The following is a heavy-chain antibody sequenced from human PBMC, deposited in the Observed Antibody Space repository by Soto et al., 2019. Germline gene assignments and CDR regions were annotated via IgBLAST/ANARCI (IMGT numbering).Heavy chain of an antibody. J-gene: IGHJ6*02. D-gene: IGHD6-6*01. CDR1: GLSFRSYA. CDR3: AKVEAYSRSSDTLTYYYGMEV. Sequence: GFLRLSCAAAGLSFRSYAMNWVRQAPGKGLEWASAISGSGGSTYYADSVKGRFTISRDNSKNTLYLQMKSLRDDDKAVYYCAKVEAYSRSSDTLTYYYGMEVWGQGTTVTVSS. V-gene: IGHV3-23*01. CDR2: ISGSGGST.